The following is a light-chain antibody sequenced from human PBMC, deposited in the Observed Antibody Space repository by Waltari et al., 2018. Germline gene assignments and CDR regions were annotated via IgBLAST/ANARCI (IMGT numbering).Light chain of an antibody. CDR2: GAS. J-gene: IGKJ3*01. Sequence: EIVLTQSPGTLSLSPGESATLSCRASQSVTSNALVWYQQKPGQAPRVLIYGASSRATGIPDRFSGSGSGTDFTHTISGLEPEDFVVYYCQHYGGSFTFGPGTKVDIK. V-gene: IGKV3-20*01. CDR3: QHYGGSFT. CDR1: QSVTSNA.